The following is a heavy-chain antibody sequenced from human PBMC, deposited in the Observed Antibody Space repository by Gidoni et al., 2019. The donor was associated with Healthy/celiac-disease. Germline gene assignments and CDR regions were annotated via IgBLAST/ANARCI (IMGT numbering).Heavy chain of an antibody. CDR3: ATGVRGYSYGYGA. D-gene: IGHD5-18*01. Sequence: QVQLQQWGAGLLKPSETLSLTCAVYGGSFSGYYWSWIRQPPGKGLEWIGEINHSGSTNYNPSLKSRVTISVDTSKNQFSLKLSSVTAADTAVYYCATGVRGYSYGYGAWGQGTLVTVSS. V-gene: IGHV4-34*01. CDR2: INHSGST. CDR1: GGSFSGYY. J-gene: IGHJ5*02.